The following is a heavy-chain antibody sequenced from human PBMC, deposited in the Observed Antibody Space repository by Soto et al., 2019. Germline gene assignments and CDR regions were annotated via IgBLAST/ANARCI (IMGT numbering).Heavy chain of an antibody. J-gene: IGHJ6*02. D-gene: IGHD2-21*01. CDR2: ISWNNANI. CDR3: ARVVAPIYYFYMDV. Sequence: LWCAVSGFTGSDISVSWIRHDTGKGLEWVAGISWNNANIGYADSVRGRFTISRDNAKNSLYLQMDSLRAEDTALYYCARVVAPIYYFYMDVWGQGTTVTVSS. V-gene: IGHV3-9*01. CDR1: GFTGSDIS.